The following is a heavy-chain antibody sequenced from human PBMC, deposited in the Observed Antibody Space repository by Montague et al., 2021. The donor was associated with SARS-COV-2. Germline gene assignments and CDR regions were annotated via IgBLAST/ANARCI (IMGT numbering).Heavy chain of an antibody. Sequence: CAISGDSVSSNSAAWNWIRQSPSGGLEWLGRTYYRSKRYTDYAPSVKTRITITPDTSNNQFSLHLNSVTPGDTAVYYCAREGTVPGPRGTYFDDWGQGTLVTVSS. J-gene: IGHJ4*02. CDR2: TYYRSKRYT. D-gene: IGHD1-1*01. V-gene: IGHV6-1*01. CDR1: GDSVSSNSAA. CDR3: AREGTVPGPRGTYFDD.